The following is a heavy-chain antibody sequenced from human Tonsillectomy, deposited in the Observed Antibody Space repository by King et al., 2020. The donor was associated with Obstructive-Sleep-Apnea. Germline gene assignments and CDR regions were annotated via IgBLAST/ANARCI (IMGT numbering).Heavy chain of an antibody. CDR2: IYSSGST. CDR1: VGSISSYY. V-gene: IGHV4-59*08. D-gene: IGHD3-22*01. Sequence: QLQESGPGLVNPSETLSLACTVSVGSISSYYWSWIRQPPGKGLEGIGYIYSSGSTNYNPSLKSRITISVDTSKNQFSLKLSSVTAADTAVYYCARHFYDSNGYGWLRYYDLWGRGTLVTVSS. J-gene: IGHJ2*01. CDR3: ARHFYDSNGYGWLRYYDL.